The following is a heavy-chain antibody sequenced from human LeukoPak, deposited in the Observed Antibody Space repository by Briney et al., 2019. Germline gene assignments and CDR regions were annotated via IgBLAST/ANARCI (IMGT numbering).Heavy chain of an antibody. CDR3: AKELYTGSYFTSDY. Sequence: GGSLRLSCAPSGLTYSSYTMSCVRQAPGKALEWVSAITGTGGSTFYAGSVRGRFTISRDNSKNTLYLQMNSLRAEDTAVYYCAKELYTGSYFTSDYWGQGTLVTVSS. CDR1: GLTYSSYT. CDR2: ITGTGGST. D-gene: IGHD1-26*01. V-gene: IGHV3-23*01. J-gene: IGHJ4*02.